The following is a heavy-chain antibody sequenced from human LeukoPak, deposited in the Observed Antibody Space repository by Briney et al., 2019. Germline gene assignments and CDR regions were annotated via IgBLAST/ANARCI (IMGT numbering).Heavy chain of an antibody. Sequence: GGSLRLSCAASGFTFGSYSMNWVRQAPGKGLEWVSSISSSSSYIYYADSVKGRFTISRDNAENSLYLQMNSLRAEDTAVYYCARGGYYYDSSGYYYDYFDYWGQGTLVTVSS. CDR1: GFTFGSYS. D-gene: IGHD3-22*01. CDR3: ARGGYYYDSSGYYYDYFDY. CDR2: ISSSSSYI. J-gene: IGHJ4*02. V-gene: IGHV3-21*01.